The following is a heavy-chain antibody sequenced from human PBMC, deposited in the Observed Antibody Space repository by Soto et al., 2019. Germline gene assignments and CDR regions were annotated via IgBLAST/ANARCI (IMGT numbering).Heavy chain of an antibody. Sequence: SETLSLPGTVSGGSISSGGYYWSWIRQHPGTTLEGTVYDYYSASTYYKQYLKRRVTISVDTPNNQFSLKLSSVTAADTGVYYCARVLRLGELFFFDYSGQGTL. CDR3: ARVLRLGELFFFDY. CDR2: DYYSAST. J-gene: IGHJ4*02. D-gene: IGHD3-16*01. V-gene: IGHV4-31*03. CDR1: GGSISSGGYY.